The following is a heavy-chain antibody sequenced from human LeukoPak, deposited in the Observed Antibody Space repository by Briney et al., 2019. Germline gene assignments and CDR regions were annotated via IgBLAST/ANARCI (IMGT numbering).Heavy chain of an antibody. D-gene: IGHD6-19*01. CDR1: GYSFTSYW. CDR3: ARQVAYTSGRTFDF. J-gene: IGHJ4*02. CDR2: IYPGDSDS. Sequence: GESLKISCKGSGYSFTSYWIGWVRQMPGIGLEWMGIIYPGDSDSRYSPSFQGQVTISADKSISTAYLQWSSLEASDTAMYYCARQVAYTSGRTFDFWGQGTLVTVSS. V-gene: IGHV5-51*01.